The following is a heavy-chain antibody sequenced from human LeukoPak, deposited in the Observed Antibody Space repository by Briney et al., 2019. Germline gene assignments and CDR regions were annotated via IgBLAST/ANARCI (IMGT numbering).Heavy chain of an antibody. CDR3: ARDSSGYEAAIEGQNWFDP. CDR1: GFTFSSYA. V-gene: IGHV3-30-3*01. CDR2: ISYDGSNK. J-gene: IGHJ5*02. Sequence: PGGSLRLSCAASGFTFSSYAMHWVRQAPGKGLEWVAVISYDGSNKYYADSVKSRFTISRDNSKNTLYLQMNSLRAEDTAVYYCARDSSGYEAAIEGQNWFDPWGQGTLVTVSS. D-gene: IGHD2-2*01.